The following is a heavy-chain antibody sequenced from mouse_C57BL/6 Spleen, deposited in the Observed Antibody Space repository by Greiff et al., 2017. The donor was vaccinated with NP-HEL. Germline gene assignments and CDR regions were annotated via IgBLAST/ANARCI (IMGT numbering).Heavy chain of an antibody. Sequence: QVQLQQSGAELVKPGASVKLSCKASGYTFTSYWMHWVKQRPGQGLEWIGMIHPNSGSTNYNEKFKSKATLTVDKSSSTAYMQLSSLTSEDSAVYYCAISRVYGNLSAMDYWGQGTSVTVSS. V-gene: IGHV1-64*01. D-gene: IGHD2-1*01. CDR2: IHPNSGST. CDR1: GYTFTSYW. J-gene: IGHJ4*01. CDR3: AISRVYGNLSAMDY.